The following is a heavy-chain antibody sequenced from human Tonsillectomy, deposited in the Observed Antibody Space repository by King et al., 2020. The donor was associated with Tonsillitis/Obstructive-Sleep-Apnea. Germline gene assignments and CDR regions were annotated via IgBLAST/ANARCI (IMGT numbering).Heavy chain of an antibody. Sequence: VQLVESGGGLVKPGRSLRLSCTASGFTFGDYAMSWFRQAPGKGLEGVGFIRSKAYGGTTEYAASVKGRFTISRDDSKSIAYLQMNSLKTEDTAVYYCTAGVVLWFGELIHPPDYWGQGTLVTVSS. CDR3: TAGVVLWFGELIHPPDY. D-gene: IGHD3-10*01. J-gene: IGHJ4*02. V-gene: IGHV3-49*05. CDR2: IRSKAYGGTT. CDR1: GFTFGDYA.